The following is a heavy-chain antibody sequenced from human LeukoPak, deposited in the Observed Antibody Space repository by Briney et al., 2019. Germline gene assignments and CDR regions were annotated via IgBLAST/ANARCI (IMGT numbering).Heavy chain of an antibody. J-gene: IGHJ6*02. CDR3: AKGRAVAGIFYYGMDV. CDR2: ISGSGGST. V-gene: IGHV3-23*01. D-gene: IGHD6-19*01. Sequence: PGGSLRLSCAASGFTFSSYAMSWVRQAPGKGLEWVSAISGSGGSTYYADSVKGRFTISRDNSKHTLYLQMNSLRAEDTAVYYCAKGRAVAGIFYYGMDVWGQGTTVTVSS. CDR1: GFTFSSYA.